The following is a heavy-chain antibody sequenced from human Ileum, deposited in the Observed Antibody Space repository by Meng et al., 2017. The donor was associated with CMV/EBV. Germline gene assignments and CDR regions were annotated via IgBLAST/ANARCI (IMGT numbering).Heavy chain of an antibody. Sequence: QEDLREPGPGLVKPSETLSLTCTVSSASIRPYYGNWIRQPAGKGLEWIGRIYTGGPTDYNPSLKSRVTMSVDTSKNQFFLNLSSVTAADTAVYYCARGQTVRGFEYWGLGILVTVSS. CDR2: IYTGGPT. CDR1: SASIRPYY. V-gene: IGHV4-4*07. D-gene: IGHD3-10*01. CDR3: ARGQTVRGFEY. J-gene: IGHJ4*02.